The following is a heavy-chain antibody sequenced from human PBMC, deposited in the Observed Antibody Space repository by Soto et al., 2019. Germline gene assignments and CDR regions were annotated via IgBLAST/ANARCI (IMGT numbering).Heavy chain of an antibody. V-gene: IGHV3-23*01. CDR2: ISGSGGST. J-gene: IGHJ5*02. CDR1: GFTFSSYA. CDR3: ARTGLTGTTLGWFDP. D-gene: IGHD1-20*01. Sequence: EVQLLESGGGLVQPGGSLRLSCAASGFTFSSYAMSWVRQAPGKGLEWVSAISGSGGSTYYADSVKGRFTISRDNSKNTLYLPMNSLRAEDTAVYYCARTGLTGTTLGWFDPWGQGTLVTVSS.